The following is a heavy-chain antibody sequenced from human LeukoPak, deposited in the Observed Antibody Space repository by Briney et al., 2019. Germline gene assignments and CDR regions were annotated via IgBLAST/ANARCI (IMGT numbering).Heavy chain of an antibody. J-gene: IGHJ5*02. CDR1: GYTFTSYA. V-gene: IGHV1-3*01. CDR3: ARDMVRGPRVLYWFDP. D-gene: IGHD3-10*01. CDR2: INAGNGNT. Sequence: ASVKVSCKASGYTFTSYAMHWVRQAPGQRLEWMGWINAGNGNTKYSQKFQGRVTITRDTSASTAYMELSSLRSEDTAVYYCARDMVRGPRVLYWFDPWGQGTLVTVSS.